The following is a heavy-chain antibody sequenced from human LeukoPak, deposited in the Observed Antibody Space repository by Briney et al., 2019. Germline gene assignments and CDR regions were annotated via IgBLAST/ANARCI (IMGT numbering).Heavy chain of an antibody. J-gene: IGHJ4*02. V-gene: IGHV3-7*03. CDR2: IKDDGSEE. D-gene: IGHD1-26*01. CDR3: ARFTRRYSGDY. Sequence: GGSLSPSWPASDFTFKTNGIGWLRQPPGKGRRWLANIKDDGSEEYYVDSVKGRFTIARDNAYNSLYLPMNSLRVEDTAIYFCARFTRRYSGDYWGQGTLVSVSS. CDR1: DFTFKTNG.